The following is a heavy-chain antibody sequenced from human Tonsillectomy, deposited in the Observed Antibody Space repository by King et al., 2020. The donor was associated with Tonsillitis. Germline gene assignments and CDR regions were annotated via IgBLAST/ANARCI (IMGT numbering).Heavy chain of an antibody. CDR2: IYHSGST. J-gene: IGHJ5*02. CDR1: GGSISSGGYS. V-gene: IGHV4-30-2*01. Sequence: QLQESGSGLVKPSQTLSLTCAVSGGSISSGGYSWSWIRQPPGKGLEWIGYIYHSGSTYYNPSLKSRVTISVDRSKNQFSLKLSSVTAADTAVYYCARGLDLYASSGYYPPHWFDPWGQGTLVTVSS. D-gene: IGHD3-22*01. CDR3: ARGLDLYASSGYYPPHWFDP.